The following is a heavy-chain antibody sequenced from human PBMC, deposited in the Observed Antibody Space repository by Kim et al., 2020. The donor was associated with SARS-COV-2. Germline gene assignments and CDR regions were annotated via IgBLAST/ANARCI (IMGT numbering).Heavy chain of an antibody. CDR2: INHSGST. CDR3: ARGPSFDY. J-gene: IGHJ4*02. CDR1: GGSFSGYY. Sequence: SETLSLTCAVYGGSFSGYYWSWIRQPPGKGLEWIGEINHSGSTNYNPSLKSRVTISVDTSKNQFSLKLISVTAADTAVYYCARGPSFDYWGQGTLVTVSS. V-gene: IGHV4-34*01.